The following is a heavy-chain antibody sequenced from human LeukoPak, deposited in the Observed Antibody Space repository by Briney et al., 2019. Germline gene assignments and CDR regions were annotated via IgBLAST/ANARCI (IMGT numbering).Heavy chain of an antibody. V-gene: IGHV3-66*01. Sequence: QAGGSLRLSCAVSGFTVSNDYMSWVRQAPGKGLEWVSVIYSGGSTYYADSVKGRFTISRDNSKNTLHLQMNSLRAEDTAVYYCARALYYFDYWGQGTLVTVSS. J-gene: IGHJ4*02. CDR3: ARALYYFDY. CDR2: IYSGGST. CDR1: GFTVSNDY.